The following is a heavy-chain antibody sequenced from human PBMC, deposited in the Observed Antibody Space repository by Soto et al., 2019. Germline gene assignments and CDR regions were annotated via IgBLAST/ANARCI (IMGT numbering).Heavy chain of an antibody. Sequence: QVQLVQSGAEVKKPGSSVKVSCKASGGTLSRSAISWVRQAPGQGLEWMGGIIPIVCPAIYAQKFRGRVSIIADESTRTAYMEMSSLRSEDTAVYYCGTGSSWTKVESWGQGTLVTVSS. CDR2: IIPIVCPA. D-gene: IGHD6-13*01. V-gene: IGHV1-69*01. CDR1: GGTLSRSA. CDR3: GTGSSWTKVES. J-gene: IGHJ4*02.